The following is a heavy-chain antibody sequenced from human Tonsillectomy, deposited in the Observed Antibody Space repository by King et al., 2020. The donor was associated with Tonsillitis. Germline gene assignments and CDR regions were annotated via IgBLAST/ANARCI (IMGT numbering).Heavy chain of an antibody. V-gene: IGHV1-69*01. CDR1: GGTFSSFA. CDR3: ARDQGYFDSRGYSRYYYYYMDV. J-gene: IGHJ6*03. Sequence: VQLVESGAEVKKPGSSVKVSCKASGGTFSSFAISWVRQAPGQGLEWMGGIIPILGTTNYAQKFQGRVTITADESTSTASMELSSLRSEDTAVYFCARDQGYFDSRGYSRYYYYYMDVWGKGTTVTVSS. CDR2: IIPILGTT. D-gene: IGHD3-22*01.